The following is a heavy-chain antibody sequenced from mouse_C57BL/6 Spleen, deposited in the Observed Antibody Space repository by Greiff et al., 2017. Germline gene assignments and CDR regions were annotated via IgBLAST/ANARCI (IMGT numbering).Heavy chain of an antibody. CDR3: TRETGTGGAMDY. CDR2: ISSGGDYI. Sequence: DVQLVESGEGLVKPGGSLKLSCAASGFTFSSYAMSWVRQTPEKRLEWVAYISSGGDYIYYADTVKGRFTISRDNARNTLYLQMSSLKSEDTAMYYCTRETGTGGAMDYWGQGTSVTVSS. V-gene: IGHV5-9-1*02. J-gene: IGHJ4*01. CDR1: GFTFSSYA. D-gene: IGHD4-1*01.